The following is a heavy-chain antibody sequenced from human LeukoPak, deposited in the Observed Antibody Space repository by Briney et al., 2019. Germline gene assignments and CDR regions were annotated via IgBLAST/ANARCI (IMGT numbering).Heavy chain of an antibody. D-gene: IGHD3-9*01. CDR2: MGTTGDT. J-gene: IGHJ5*02. Sequence: GGSLRLSCAASGFTFSNYDMHWVRQATGKGLEWVSGMGTTGDTYYPASVKGRFTISRENAKNSLYLQMNSLRAGDTAVYYCARGDILTDYSFDPWGQGTLAIVSS. CDR1: GFTFSNYD. V-gene: IGHV3-13*04. CDR3: ARGDILTDYSFDP.